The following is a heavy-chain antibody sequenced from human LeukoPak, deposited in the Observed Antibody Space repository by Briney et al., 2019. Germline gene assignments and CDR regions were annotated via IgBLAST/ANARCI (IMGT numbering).Heavy chain of an antibody. J-gene: IGHJ4*02. D-gene: IGHD2-15*01. CDR3: ARTTSIVVGSSGFDY. CDR1: GYTFTGYY. CDR2: INPNSGGT. V-gene: IGHV1-2*06. Sequence: ASVKVSCKASGYTFTGYYMHWVRQAPGQGLEWMGRINPNSGGTNYAQKFQGRVTMTRDTSISTAYMELSRLRSDDTAMYYCARTTSIVVGSSGFDYWGQGTLVTVSS.